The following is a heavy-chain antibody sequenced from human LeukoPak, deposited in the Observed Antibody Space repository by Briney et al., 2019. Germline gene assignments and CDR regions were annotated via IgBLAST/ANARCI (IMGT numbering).Heavy chain of an antibody. CDR2: ISYDGSNK. D-gene: IGHD1-26*01. CDR3: AKDLGIVGATYVGGFDY. V-gene: IGHV3-30*18. J-gene: IGHJ4*02. Sequence: GGSLRLSCAASGFTFSSYGMHWVRQAPGKGLEWMAVISYDGSNKYYADSVKGRFTISRDNSKNTLYLQMNSLRAEDTAVYYCAKDLGIVGATYVGGFDYWGQGTLVTVSS. CDR1: GFTFSSYG.